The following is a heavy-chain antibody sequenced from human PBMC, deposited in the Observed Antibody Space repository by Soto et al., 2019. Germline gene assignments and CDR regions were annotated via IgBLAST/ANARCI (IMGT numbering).Heavy chain of an antibody. J-gene: IGHJ5*02. CDR2: ISAYNGNT. CDR1: GYTFTSYG. Sequence: GASVQVSCKASGYTFTSYGISWVRQAPGQGLEWMGWISAYNGNTNYAQKLQGRVTMTTDTSTSTAYMELRSLRSDDTAVYYCAREESSGYYSGANWFDLWGQGTLVTV. D-gene: IGHD3-22*01. V-gene: IGHV1-18*04. CDR3: AREESSGYYSGANWFDL.